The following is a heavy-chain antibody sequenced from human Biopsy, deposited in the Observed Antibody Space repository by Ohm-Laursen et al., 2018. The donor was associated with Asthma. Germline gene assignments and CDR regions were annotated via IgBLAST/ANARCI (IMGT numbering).Heavy chain of an antibody. Sequence: SVKVSCKSLGGTFNTYVIGWVRQAPGQGLEWMGGINAVFGTTAYPQKFQDRVTITADDSTSTVYMELSSLRSEDTAVYYCARKAGSCISRTCYSLDFWGQGTLVTVSS. D-gene: IGHD2-2*01. CDR1: GGTFNTYV. V-gene: IGHV1-69*13. CDR3: ARKAGSCISRTCYSLDF. J-gene: IGHJ4*02. CDR2: INAVFGTT.